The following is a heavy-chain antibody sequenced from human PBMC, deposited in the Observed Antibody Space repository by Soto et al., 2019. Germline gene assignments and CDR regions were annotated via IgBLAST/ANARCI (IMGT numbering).Heavy chain of an antibody. J-gene: IGHJ6*02. V-gene: IGHV3-30-3*01. Sequence: QVQLVESGGGVVQPGRSLRLSCAASGFTFSSYAMHWVRQAPGKGLEWVAVISYDGSNKYYADSVKGRFTISRDNSKNTLYLQMNSLRAEDTAVYYCARVGDYGDLPLYYYYGMDVWGQGTTVTVSS. D-gene: IGHD4-17*01. CDR1: GFTFSSYA. CDR2: ISYDGSNK. CDR3: ARVGDYGDLPLYYYYGMDV.